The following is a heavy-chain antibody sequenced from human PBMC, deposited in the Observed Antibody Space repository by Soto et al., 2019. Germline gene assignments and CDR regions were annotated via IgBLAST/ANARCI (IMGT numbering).Heavy chain of an antibody. Sequence: QVQLVQSGAEVKKPGASVEVSCKASGYPFTDYYMHWVRQAPGQGLEWMGWINPNSGGTYYAQKFQGRVAMTRDTSISTAYMDLSRLRSDDTAVYYCARSVSTIAARPDYWGQRTLVTVSS. CDR1: GYPFTDYY. V-gene: IGHV1-2*02. J-gene: IGHJ4*02. CDR2: INPNSGGT. D-gene: IGHD6-6*01. CDR3: ARSVSTIAARPDY.